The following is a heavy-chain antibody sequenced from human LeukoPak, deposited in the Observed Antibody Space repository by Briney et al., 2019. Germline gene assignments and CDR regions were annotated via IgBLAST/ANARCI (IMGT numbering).Heavy chain of an antibody. CDR2: IYYSGST. V-gene: IGHV4-39*07. CDR3: ARGYCSGGSCYPRTYWYFDL. CDR1: GGSISSSSYY. J-gene: IGHJ2*01. D-gene: IGHD2-15*01. Sequence: PSETLSLTCTVSGGSISSSSYYWGWIRQPPGKGLEWIGSIYYSGSTYYNPSLKSRVTISVDTSKNQFSLKLSSVTAADTAVYYCARGYCSGGSCYPRTYWYFDLWGRGTLVTVSS.